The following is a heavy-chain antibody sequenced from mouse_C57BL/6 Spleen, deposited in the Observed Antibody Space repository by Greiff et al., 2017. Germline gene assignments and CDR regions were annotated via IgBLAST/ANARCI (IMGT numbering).Heavy chain of an antibody. CDR1: GFSLTSYG. CDR2: IWSDGST. D-gene: IGHD1-1*01. V-gene: IGHV2-6-1*01. J-gene: IGHJ1*03. Sequence: VKLMESGPGLVAPSPSLSITCTVSGFSLTSYGVHWVRQPPGKGLEWLVVIWSDGSTTYNSALKSRLSISKDNSKSQVFLKMNSLQTDDTAMYYCARQGCYGYWYFDVWGTGTTVTVSS. CDR3: ARQGCYGYWYFDV.